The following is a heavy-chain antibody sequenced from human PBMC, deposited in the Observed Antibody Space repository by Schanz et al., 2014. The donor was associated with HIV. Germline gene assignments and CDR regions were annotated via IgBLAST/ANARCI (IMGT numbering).Heavy chain of an antibody. V-gene: IGHV3-33*08. Sequence: VQLVESGGGLVQPGGSLRLSCAASGFTFSNYGMHWVRQAPGKGLEWVAIIWYDGSNRYYADSVKGRFTISRDNSKNTVSLQMNSLRSEDTAVYYCVRDAGAQWLDGDNWFDPWGQGTLVTVSS. CDR3: VRDAGAQWLDGDNWFDP. D-gene: IGHD6-19*01. J-gene: IGHJ5*02. CDR1: GFTFSNYG. CDR2: IWYDGSNR.